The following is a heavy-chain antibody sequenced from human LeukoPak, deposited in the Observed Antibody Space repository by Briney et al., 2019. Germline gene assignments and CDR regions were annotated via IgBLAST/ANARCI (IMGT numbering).Heavy chain of an antibody. Sequence: SETLSLTCTVSGGSISSSAYYWGWIRQTPGKGLEWIGSVYHSGTTYHNPSLKSRVTMSVDTSKNQFSLTLTSVTAADTALYYCTRELAGTTVEDWGQGTLVTVSS. CDR1: GGSISSSAYY. J-gene: IGHJ4*02. V-gene: IGHV4-39*07. CDR3: TRELAGTTVED. CDR2: VYHSGTT. D-gene: IGHD1-1*01.